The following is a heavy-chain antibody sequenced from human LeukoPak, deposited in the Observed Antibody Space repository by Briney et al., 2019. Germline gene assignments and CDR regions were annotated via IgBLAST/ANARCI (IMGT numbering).Heavy chain of an antibody. CDR3: ARESPSGSYSGKYDH. Sequence: PGGSLRLSCAASGFTFSSYEMNWVRQAPGKGLEWVSYISSSGSTIYYADSVKGRFTISRDNAKNPLYLQMNSLRAEDTAVYYCARESPSGSYSGKYDHWGQGTLVTVSS. V-gene: IGHV3-48*03. J-gene: IGHJ4*02. CDR1: GFTFSSYE. CDR2: ISSSGSTI. D-gene: IGHD1-26*01.